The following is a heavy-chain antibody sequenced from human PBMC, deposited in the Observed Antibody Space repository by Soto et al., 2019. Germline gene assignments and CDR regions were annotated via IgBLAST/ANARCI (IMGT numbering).Heavy chain of an antibody. V-gene: IGHV4-39*01. D-gene: IGHD2-21*02. J-gene: IGHJ4*02. CDR2: IYYSGTT. Sequence: PSETLSLTCTVSGGPISTSNYYWGWVRQPPGKGLEWIGNIYYSGTTYYNPSLKSRVTISVDTSKNQFSLKLNSVTAADTAVYFCATFVVPASRHTGFDFWGQGILVTVSS. CDR1: GGPISTSNYY. CDR3: ATFVVPASRHTGFDF.